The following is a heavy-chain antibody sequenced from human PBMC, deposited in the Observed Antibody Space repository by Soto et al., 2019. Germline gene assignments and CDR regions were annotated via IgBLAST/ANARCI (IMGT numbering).Heavy chain of an antibody. CDR3: ARVAYYDYVWGSYRYGQIDY. CDR1: GGTFSSYA. Sequence: SVKVSCKASGGTFSSYAISWVRQAPGQGLEWMGGIIPIFGTANYAQKFQGRVTITADESTSTAYMELSSLRSEDTAVYYCARVAYYDYVWGSYRYGQIDYWGQ. J-gene: IGHJ4*01. CDR2: IIPIFGTA. D-gene: IGHD3-16*02. V-gene: IGHV1-69*13.